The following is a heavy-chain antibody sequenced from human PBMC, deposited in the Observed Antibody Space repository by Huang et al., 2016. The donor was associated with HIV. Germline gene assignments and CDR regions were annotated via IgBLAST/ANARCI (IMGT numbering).Heavy chain of an antibody. CDR2: SGAYNGNQ. Sequence: QVPLVQSGAEVKKPGASVKVSCKASGYTFPSYGISCVRQAPGQVLEWMGWSGAYNGNQNNGQKLQGRGTRNTDTSTSTAYMERKSLRSDDTAVYYCARDEGGYSRSQMGWFDPWGQGTLVTVSS. J-gene: IGHJ5*02. V-gene: IGHV1-18*01. D-gene: IGHD6-13*01. CDR1: GYTFPSYG. CDR3: ARDEGGYSRSQMGWFDP.